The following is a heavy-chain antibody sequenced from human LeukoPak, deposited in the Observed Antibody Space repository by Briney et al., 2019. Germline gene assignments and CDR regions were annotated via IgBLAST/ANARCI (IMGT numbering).Heavy chain of an antibody. CDR1: GGSISSSNYY. CDR3: ARHSGTTPDY. D-gene: IGHD4-17*01. V-gene: IGHV4-39*01. CDR2: FYYSGST. Sequence: PSETLSLTCTVSGGSISSSNYYWGWIRQPPGKGLEWIWGFYYSGSTYYNPSLKSRVTISVDTSKNQFSLKLRSVTAADTAVYYCARHSGTTPDYWGQGTLVTVSS. J-gene: IGHJ4*02.